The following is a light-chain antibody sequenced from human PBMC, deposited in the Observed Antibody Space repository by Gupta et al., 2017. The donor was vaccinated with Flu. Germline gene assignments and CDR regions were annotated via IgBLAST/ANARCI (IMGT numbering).Light chain of an antibody. CDR3: QQGNILPYS. Sequence: DIQMSQSPSSLSASVGDRVTITCQASQDIHNSLNWYQQKPGKAPKLLVYDASNLQTGVPSRFSGSGSGTNFTFTIGSLQPEDIGTYHCQQGNILPYSFGQGTKLEIK. J-gene: IGKJ2*03. V-gene: IGKV1-33*01. CDR2: DAS. CDR1: QDIHNS.